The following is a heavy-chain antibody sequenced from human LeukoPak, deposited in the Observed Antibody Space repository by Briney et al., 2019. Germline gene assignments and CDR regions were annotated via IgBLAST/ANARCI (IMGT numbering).Heavy chain of an antibody. CDR2: ISSTGFYK. J-gene: IGHJ4*02. CDR3: ARDYGDYYFDY. D-gene: IGHD4-17*01. Sequence: GGSLRLSCAASGFTFGSYGMNWVRQAPGRGLEWVASISSTGFYKYYADSVKGRFTISRDNSKTSLYLQMNSLRGEDSGVHYCARDYGDYYFDYWGQGTLVSVSS. CDR1: GFTFGSYG. V-gene: IGHV3-21*01.